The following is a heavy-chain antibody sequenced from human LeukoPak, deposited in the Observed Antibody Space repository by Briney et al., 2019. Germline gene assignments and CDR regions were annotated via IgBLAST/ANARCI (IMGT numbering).Heavy chain of an antibody. J-gene: IGHJ5*02. CDR1: GGSISGNY. Sequence: NPSETLSLTCTVSGGSISGNYWSWIRQPPGQGLEWYAYIHSSGYTNYNPSLKSRVTISVDTSNNQFSLKVTSVTAADTAMYYCTKRQGPTSGSYDYFDPWGQGALVTVSS. CDR3: TKRQGPTSGSYDYFDP. D-gene: IGHD1-26*01. CDR2: IHSSGYT. V-gene: IGHV4-4*09.